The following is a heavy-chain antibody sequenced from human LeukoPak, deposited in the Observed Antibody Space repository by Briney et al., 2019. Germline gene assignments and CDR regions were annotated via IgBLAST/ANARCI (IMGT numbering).Heavy chain of an antibody. CDR3: AKPPAGLRGYDFWSGYSDYFDY. CDR1: GFTFSSYA. V-gene: IGHV3-23*01. Sequence: GGSLRLSCAASGFTFSSYAMSWVRQAPGKGLEWVSAISGSGGSTYCADSVKGRFTISRDNSKNTLYLQMNSLRAEDTAVYYCAKPPAGLRGYDFWSGYSDYFDYWGQGTLVTVSS. D-gene: IGHD3-3*01. CDR2: ISGSGGST. J-gene: IGHJ4*02.